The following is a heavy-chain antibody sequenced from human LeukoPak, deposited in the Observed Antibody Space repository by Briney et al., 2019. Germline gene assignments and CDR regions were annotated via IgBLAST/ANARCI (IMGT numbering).Heavy chain of an antibody. CDR2: IYPGDSDT. D-gene: IGHD3-16*02. V-gene: IGHV5-51*01. Sequence: GESLKISGKGSGYSFTSYWIGWVRQMPGKGLEWMGIIYPGDSDTRYSPSFQGQVTISADKSISTAYLQWSSLKASDTAMYYCARHGLSDDYVWGSYRSQPDYWGQGTLVTVSS. J-gene: IGHJ4*02. CDR3: ARHGLSDDYVWGSYRSQPDY. CDR1: GYSFTSYW.